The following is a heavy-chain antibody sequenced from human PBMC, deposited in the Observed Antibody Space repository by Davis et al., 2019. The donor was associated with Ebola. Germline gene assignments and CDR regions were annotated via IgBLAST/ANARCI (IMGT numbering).Heavy chain of an antibody. V-gene: IGHV3-48*04. CDR2: ISSSGSTI. D-gene: IGHD3-22*01. J-gene: IGHJ4*02. Sequence: PGGSLRLSCAASGFTFSSYSMNWVRQAPGKGLEWVSYISSSGSTIYYADSVKGRFTISRDNAKNSLYLQMNSLRAEDTAVYYCARDQYYDSSGYPEFDYWGQGTLVTVSS. CDR3: ARDQYYDSSGYPEFDY. CDR1: GFTFSSYS.